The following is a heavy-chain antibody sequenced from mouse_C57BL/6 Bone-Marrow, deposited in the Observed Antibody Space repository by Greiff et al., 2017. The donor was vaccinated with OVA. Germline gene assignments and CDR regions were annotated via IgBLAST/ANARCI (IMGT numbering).Heavy chain of an antibody. CDR3: ARGDYYGSSYPLDYFDY. Sequence: QVQLQQPGAELVKPGASVKLSCKASGYTFTSYWMHWVKQRPGQGLEWIGMIHPNSGSTNYNEKFKSKATLTVAKSSSTAYMQLSSLTSEDSAVYYCARGDYYGSSYPLDYFDYWGQGTTLTVSS. D-gene: IGHD1-1*01. J-gene: IGHJ2*01. CDR2: IHPNSGST. CDR1: GYTFTSYW. V-gene: IGHV1-64*01.